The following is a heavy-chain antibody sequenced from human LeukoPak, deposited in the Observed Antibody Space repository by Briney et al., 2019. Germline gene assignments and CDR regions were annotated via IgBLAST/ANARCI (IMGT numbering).Heavy chain of an antibody. CDR2: ISAYNGNT. CDR1: GYTFTSYG. D-gene: IGHD3-9*01. Sequence: GASVKVSCKASGYTFTSYGISWVRQAPGQGLEWVGWISAYNGNTNYAQKLQGRVTMTTDTSTSTAYMELRSLRSDDTAVYYCARGAFGEDDILTGYYMGEFDYWGQGTLVTVSS. J-gene: IGHJ4*02. CDR3: ARGAFGEDDILTGYYMGEFDY. V-gene: IGHV1-18*01.